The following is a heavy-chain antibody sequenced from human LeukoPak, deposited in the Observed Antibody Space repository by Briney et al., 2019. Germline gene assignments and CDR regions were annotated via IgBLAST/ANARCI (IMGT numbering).Heavy chain of an antibody. V-gene: IGHV3-30*01. J-gene: IGHJ6*03. CDR1: GFTFSSYA. CDR3: ARDQGEYYYYYYMDV. Sequence: GGSLRLSCAASGFTFSSYAMHWVRQAPGKGLEWVAVISYDGSNKYYADSVKGRFTISRDNSKNTLYLQMTSLRAEDTAVYYFARDQGEYYYYYYMDVWGKGTTVTVSS. D-gene: IGHD3-10*01. CDR2: ISYDGSNK.